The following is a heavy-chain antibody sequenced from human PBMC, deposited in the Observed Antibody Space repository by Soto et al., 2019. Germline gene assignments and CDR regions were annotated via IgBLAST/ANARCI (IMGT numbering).Heavy chain of an antibody. CDR1: GINFSRAW. Sequence: PGGSLRLSCAASGINFSRAWMSWLRQAPGKGLEWVGRIKSKFDGETIDYAAPVKGRFTISRDDSKNIVYLQMNSLNTEDTAVYYCVRSKGGYSYGTPFDYWGQGT. V-gene: IGHV3-15*01. D-gene: IGHD5-18*01. CDR2: IKSKFDGETI. CDR3: VRSKGGYSYGTPFDY. J-gene: IGHJ4*02.